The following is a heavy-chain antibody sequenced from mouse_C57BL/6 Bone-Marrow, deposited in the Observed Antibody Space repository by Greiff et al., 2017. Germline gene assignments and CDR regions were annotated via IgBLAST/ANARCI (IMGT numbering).Heavy chain of an antibody. V-gene: IGHV1-5*01. D-gene: IGHD2-3*01. J-gene: IGHJ4*01. Sequence: VQLQQSGTVLARPGASVKMSCKTSGYKFTSYWMHWVKQRPGQGLEWIGAIYPGNSDTSYNQKFKGKAKLTAVTSASTAYMELSSLTNEDSAVYYCTRGGIYDGYYGGVDYWGQGTSVTVSS. CDR3: TRGGIYDGYYGGVDY. CDR1: GYKFTSYW. CDR2: IYPGNSDT.